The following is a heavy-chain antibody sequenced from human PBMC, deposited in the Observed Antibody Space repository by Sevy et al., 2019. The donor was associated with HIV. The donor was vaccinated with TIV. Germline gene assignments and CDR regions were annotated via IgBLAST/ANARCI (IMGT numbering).Heavy chain of an antibody. CDR1: GYSFTSYW. CDR3: ARCSRHGYNYPGYYYYGMDV. CDR2: IYPGDSDT. Sequence: GGSLRLSCKGSGYSFTSYWIGWVRQMPGKGLEWMGIIYPGDSDTRYSPSFQGQVTISADKSISTAYLQLSSLKASDTAMYYCARCSRHGYNYPGYYYYGMDVWGQGTTVTVSS. J-gene: IGHJ6*02. V-gene: IGHV5-51*01. D-gene: IGHD5-12*01.